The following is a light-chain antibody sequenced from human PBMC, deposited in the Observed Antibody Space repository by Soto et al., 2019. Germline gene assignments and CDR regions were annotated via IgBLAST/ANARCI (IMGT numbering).Light chain of an antibody. J-gene: IGLJ1*01. CDR3: SSYGGYNNVV. CDR1: SSDVGGYNY. Sequence: QSVLTQPPSASWSPGQSVTIPCTVTSSDVGGYNYVSWFQQHPGKAPKLIIHEVNQRPSGVPDRFSGSKSGNTASLTVSGLQAEDEGTYYCSSYGGYNNVVFGTGTKVTV. CDR2: EVN. V-gene: IGLV2-8*01.